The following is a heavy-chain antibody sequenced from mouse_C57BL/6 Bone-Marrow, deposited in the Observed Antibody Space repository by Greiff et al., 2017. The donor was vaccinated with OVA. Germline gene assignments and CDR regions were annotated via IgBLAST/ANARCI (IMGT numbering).Heavy chain of an antibody. D-gene: IGHD2-3*01. CDR2: IDPSDSET. CDR1: GYTFTSYW. Sequence: QVQLQQPGAELVRPGSSVKLSCKASGYTFTSYWMHWVKQRPIQGLEWIGNIDPSDSETHYNQKFKDKATLTVDKSSSTAYMQLSSLTSEDSAVYYCARTPPYDGYDVLSYWDFDVWGTGTTVTVSS. V-gene: IGHV1-52*01. CDR3: ARTPPYDGYDVLSYWDFDV. J-gene: IGHJ1*03.